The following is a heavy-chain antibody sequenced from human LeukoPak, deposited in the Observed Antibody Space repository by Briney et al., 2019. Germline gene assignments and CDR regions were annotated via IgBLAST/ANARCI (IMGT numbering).Heavy chain of an antibody. V-gene: IGHV3-74*01. CDR2: INSDGSST. CDR3: ASNGRYSSSWLLDY. D-gene: IGHD6-13*01. Sequence: PGASLRLSCAASGFTFSSYWMHWVRQAPRKWLVWVSRINSDGSSTSYADSVKGRFTISRDNAKNTLYLQMNSLRAEDTAVYYCASNGRYSSSWLLDYWGQGTLVTVSS. CDR1: GFTFSSYW. J-gene: IGHJ4*02.